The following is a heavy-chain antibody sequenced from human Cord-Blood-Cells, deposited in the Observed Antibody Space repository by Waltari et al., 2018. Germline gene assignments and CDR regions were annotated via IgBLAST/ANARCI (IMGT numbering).Heavy chain of an antibody. CDR1: GGSFSGYY. Sequence: QVQLQQWGAGLLKPSETLSLTCAVYGGSFSGYYWSWIRQPPGKGLEWIGEINHSGSTNYNPSLKSRVTISVDTSKSQFSLKLSSVTAADTAVYYCARGGTIRRYFDWLYYFDYWGQGTLVTVSS. J-gene: IGHJ4*02. D-gene: IGHD3-9*01. V-gene: IGHV4-34*01. CDR2: INHSGST. CDR3: ARGGTIRRYFDWLYYFDY.